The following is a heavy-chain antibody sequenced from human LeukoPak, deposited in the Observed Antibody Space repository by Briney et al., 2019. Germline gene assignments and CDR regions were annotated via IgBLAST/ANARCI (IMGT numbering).Heavy chain of an antibody. CDR1: GGSISSSNW. CDR3: ATYSAMVRGVITS. D-gene: IGHD3-10*01. CDR2: IYHSGST. Sequence: SETLSLTCAVSGGSISSSNWWNWVRQPPGRGLEWIGEIYHSGSTNYNPSLKSRVTISVDKSKNQFSLKLSSVTAADTAVYYCATYSAMVRGVITSWGQGTLVTVSS. J-gene: IGHJ4*02. V-gene: IGHV4-4*02.